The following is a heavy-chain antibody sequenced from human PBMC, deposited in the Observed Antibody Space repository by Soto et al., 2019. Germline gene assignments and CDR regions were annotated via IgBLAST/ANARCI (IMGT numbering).Heavy chain of an antibody. CDR1: GFTFSSYA. CDR2: ISYDGSNK. Sequence: GGSLRLSCAASGFTFSSYAMHWVRQAPGKGLEWVAVISYDGSNKYYADSVKGRFTISRDNSKNTLYLQMNSLRAEDTAVYYCARVRGSSGYWGQGTLVTVSS. V-gene: IGHV3-30-3*01. J-gene: IGHJ4*02. CDR3: ARVRGSSGY. D-gene: IGHD6-13*01.